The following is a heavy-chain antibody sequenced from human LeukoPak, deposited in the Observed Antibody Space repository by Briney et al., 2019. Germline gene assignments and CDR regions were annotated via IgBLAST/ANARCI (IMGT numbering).Heavy chain of an antibody. CDR2: LYTSGST. CDR1: GGSISSYY. Sequence: SETLSLTCTVSGGSISSYYWSWIRQPAGKGLEWIGRLYTSGSTNYNPSLKSRVTMSVDTSKNQFSLKLSSVTAADTAVYYCARDSAMVRGEGSSFDYWGQGTLVTVSS. J-gene: IGHJ4*02. D-gene: IGHD3-10*01. CDR3: ARDSAMVRGEGSSFDY. V-gene: IGHV4-4*07.